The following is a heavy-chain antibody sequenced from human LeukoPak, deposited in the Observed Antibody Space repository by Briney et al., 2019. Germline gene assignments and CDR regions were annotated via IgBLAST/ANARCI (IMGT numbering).Heavy chain of an antibody. CDR3: ARRGCNGGSCYAY. CDR2: IYPGDSDT. J-gene: IGHJ4*02. CDR1: GYSFSNDW. Sequence: GESLKISCKGSGYSFSNDWIGWVRQMPGKGLEWMGSIYPGDSDTRYSPSFQGQVTISADKSISTAYLQWSSLGASDTAMYYCARRGCNGGSCYAYWGQGTLVTVSS. V-gene: IGHV5-51*01. D-gene: IGHD2-15*01.